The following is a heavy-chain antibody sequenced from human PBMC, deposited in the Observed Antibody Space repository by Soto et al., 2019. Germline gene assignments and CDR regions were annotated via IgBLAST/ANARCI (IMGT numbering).Heavy chain of an antibody. CDR3: ARVRYDEYSSSSGSAQQRVGFDP. CDR1: CGSISSYY. V-gene: IGHV4-59*01. CDR2: IYYSGST. Sequence: QVQLQESGPGLVKPSETLSLTCTVSCGSISSYYWSWIRQPPGKGLEWIGYIYYSGSTNYNPSLRRRVTISVDTSKNQCTQKLSSVTAADTAVYYCARVRYDEYSSSSGSAQQRVGFDPWGQGTLVTVSS. D-gene: IGHD6-6*01. J-gene: IGHJ5*02.